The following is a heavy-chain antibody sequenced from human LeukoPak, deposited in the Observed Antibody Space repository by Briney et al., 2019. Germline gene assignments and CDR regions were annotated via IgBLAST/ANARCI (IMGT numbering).Heavy chain of an antibody. Sequence: GASVKVSCKASGYTFTSYGISWVRQAPGQGLEWMGWISAYNGNTNYAQKLQGRVTMTTDTSTSTAYMELRSLRSDDTAVYYCARVPHCSGGSCYGWRAFDIWGQGTMVTVSS. J-gene: IGHJ3*02. CDR2: ISAYNGNT. D-gene: IGHD2-15*01. V-gene: IGHV1-18*01. CDR1: GYTFTSYG. CDR3: ARVPHCSGGSCYGWRAFDI.